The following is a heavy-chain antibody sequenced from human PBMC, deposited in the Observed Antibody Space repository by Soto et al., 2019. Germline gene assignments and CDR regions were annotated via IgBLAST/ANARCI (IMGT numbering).Heavy chain of an antibody. CDR2: ISSSSSYI. J-gene: IGHJ5*02. V-gene: IGHV3-21*01. Sequence: GGSLRLSCAASGFTFSSYSMNWVRQAPGKGLEWVSSISSSSSYIYYADSVKGRFTISRDNAKNSLYLQMNSLRAEDTAVYYCARDSYDFYHSFDPWGQGTLVTVSS. CDR1: GFTFSSYS. CDR3: ARDSYDFYHSFDP. D-gene: IGHD3-3*01.